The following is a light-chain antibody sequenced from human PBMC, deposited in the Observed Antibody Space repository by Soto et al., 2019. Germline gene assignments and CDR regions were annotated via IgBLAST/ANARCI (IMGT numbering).Light chain of an antibody. Sequence: LTQPSSVSGSPGQSITISCTGSGXDIGAYDYVSWYQQHPGKAPKLLIYGVKNRPSGVSYRFSASKSAFTASLTISGLQAEDEAHYYCSSYTTSYFYVFGPGTKVTVL. CDR2: GVK. V-gene: IGLV2-14*01. CDR3: SSYTTSYFYV. CDR1: GXDIGAYDY. J-gene: IGLJ1*01.